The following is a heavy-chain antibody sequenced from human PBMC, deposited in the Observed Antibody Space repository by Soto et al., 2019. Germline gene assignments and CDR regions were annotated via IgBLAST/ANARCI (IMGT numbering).Heavy chain of an antibody. D-gene: IGHD2-15*01. V-gene: IGHV3-21*01. J-gene: IGHJ3*02. CDR1: GFTFSSYS. Sequence: EVQLVESGGGLVKPGGSLRLSCAASGFTFSSYSMNWVRQAPGKGLEWVSSISSSSSYIYYADSVKGRFTISRDNAKNSLYLQMNSLRAEDTAVYYCARFGSVQEDNFDIWGQGTMVTVSS. CDR2: ISSSSSYI. CDR3: ARFGSVQEDNFDI.